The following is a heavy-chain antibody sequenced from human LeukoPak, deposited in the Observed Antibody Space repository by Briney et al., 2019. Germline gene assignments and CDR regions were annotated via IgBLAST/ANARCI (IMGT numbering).Heavy chain of an antibody. J-gene: IGHJ4*02. CDR1: GFTFDDYA. D-gene: IGHD3-22*01. CDR3: AKSRTGYYDSSGYYIH. V-gene: IGHV3-9*01. Sequence: GGSLRLSCAASGFTFDDYAMHWVRQAPGKGLEWVSGTSWNSGSIGYADSVKGRFTISRDNAKNSLYLQMNSLRAEDTALYYCAKSRTGYYDSSGYYIHWGQGTLVTVSS. CDR2: TSWNSGSI.